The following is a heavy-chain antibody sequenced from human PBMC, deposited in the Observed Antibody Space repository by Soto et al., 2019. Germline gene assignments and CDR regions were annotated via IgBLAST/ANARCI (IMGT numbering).Heavy chain of an antibody. CDR1: GCTFSSYA. CDR2: IIPIFGTA. V-gene: IGHV1-69*13. Sequence: SVKVSCKASGCTFSSYAISWVRQAPGQGLEWMGGIIPIFGTANYAQKFQGRVTITADESTSTAYMELSSLRSEDTAVYYCARSYSSSPSSYWYFDLWGRGTLVTVSS. CDR3: ARSYSSSPSSYWYFDL. D-gene: IGHD6-6*01. J-gene: IGHJ2*01.